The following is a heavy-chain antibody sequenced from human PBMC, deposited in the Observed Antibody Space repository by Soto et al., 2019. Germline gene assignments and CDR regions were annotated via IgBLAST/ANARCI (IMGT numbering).Heavy chain of an antibody. V-gene: IGHV1-69*05. CDR1: GGNFRSES. J-gene: IGHJ3*02. Sequence: ASVKVSCKASGGNFRSESINWVRQAPGQGLEWMGGIIPICGTTDYAQKFQGRVTMTRDTSTSTAYMELSSLRSEDTAVYYCARDEVEMATIGAFDIWGQGTMVTVSS. D-gene: IGHD5-12*01. CDR3: ARDEVEMATIGAFDI. CDR2: IIPICGTT.